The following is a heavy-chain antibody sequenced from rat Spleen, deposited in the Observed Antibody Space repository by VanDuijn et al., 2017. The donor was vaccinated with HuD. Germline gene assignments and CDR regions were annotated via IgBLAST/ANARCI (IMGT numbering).Heavy chain of an antibody. D-gene: IGHD4-3*01. Sequence: EVQLVESGGGLVQPGGSVTISCAASGFTFNNYGMAWVRQAPGKGLEWIASITNTGDSTYYLDSVKGRFTVSRDNAKSTLYLQMDSLRSEDTATYYCARQDTSGYSNWFAYWGQGTLVTVSS. CDR3: ARQDTSGYSNWFAY. J-gene: IGHJ3*01. CDR2: ITNTGDST. V-gene: IGHV5-25*01. CDR1: GFTFNNYG.